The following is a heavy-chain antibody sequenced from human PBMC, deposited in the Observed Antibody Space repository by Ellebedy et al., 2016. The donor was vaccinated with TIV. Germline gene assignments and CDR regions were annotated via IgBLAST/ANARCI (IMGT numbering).Heavy chain of an antibody. J-gene: IGHJ4*02. CDR3: AREIYGSGSH. Sequence: GESLKISCAASGFTFSNYWMTWVRQAPGKGLEWVANINQDGSDIYYVDSVKGRFTISRDNTKSSVYLQMNSLRVDDTAVYYCAREIYGSGSHWGQGTLVTVSS. D-gene: IGHD3-10*01. CDR1: GFTFSNYW. CDR2: INQDGSDI. V-gene: IGHV3-7*01.